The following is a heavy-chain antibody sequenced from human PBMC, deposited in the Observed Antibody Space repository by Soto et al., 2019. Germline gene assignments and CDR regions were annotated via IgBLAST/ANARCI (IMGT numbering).Heavy chain of an antibody. CDR2: IIPIFGTA. D-gene: IGHD6-13*01. V-gene: IGHV1-69*13. Sequence: SVKVSCKASGGTFSSYAISWVRQAPGQGLEWMGGIIPIFGTANYAQKFQGRVTITADESTSTAYMELSSLRSEDTAVYYCARAPIAAAGQGGYFQHWGQGTLVTVSS. CDR1: GGTFSSYA. CDR3: ARAPIAAAGQGGYFQH. J-gene: IGHJ1*01.